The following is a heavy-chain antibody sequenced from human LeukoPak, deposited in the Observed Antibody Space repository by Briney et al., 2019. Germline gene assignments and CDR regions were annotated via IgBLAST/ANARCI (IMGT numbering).Heavy chain of an antibody. CDR2: ISGSGGST. V-gene: IGHV3-23*01. Sequence: PAGGSLRLSCAASGFTFSSYAMSWVRQAPGKGLEWVSAISGSGGSTYYADSVKGRFTISRDNSKNTLYLQMNSLRAEDTAVYYCAKDRNYYDSSGYFAYFDYWGQGTLVTVSS. CDR1: GFTFSSYA. J-gene: IGHJ4*02. D-gene: IGHD3-22*01. CDR3: AKDRNYYDSSGYFAYFDY.